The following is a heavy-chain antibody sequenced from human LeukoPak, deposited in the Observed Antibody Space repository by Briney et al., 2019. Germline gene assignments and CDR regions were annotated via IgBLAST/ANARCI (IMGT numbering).Heavy chain of an antibody. Sequence: NPSGTLSLTCAVSGGSISSSNWWSWIRQPAGTGLEYIGRIYPSGSTNYNPSLKGRVTMAIDTSKTQFSLRLSSVTAADTAVYYCARAYCSNTFCYEGFNNYYYYMDVWGKGTTVTVSS. V-gene: IGHV4-4*07. CDR1: GGSISSSNW. CDR3: ARAYCSNTFCYEGFNNYYYYMDV. D-gene: IGHD2-2*01. CDR2: IYPSGST. J-gene: IGHJ6*03.